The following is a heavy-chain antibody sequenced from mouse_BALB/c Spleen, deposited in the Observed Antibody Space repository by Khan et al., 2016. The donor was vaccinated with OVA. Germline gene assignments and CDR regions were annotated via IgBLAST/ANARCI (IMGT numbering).Heavy chain of an antibody. CDR3: TRKDYDDYDPFPY. V-gene: IGHV3-2*02. CDR2: ISYSGNT. J-gene: IGHJ3*01. CDR1: GYSITSEYT. Sequence: VQLKDSGPGLVKPSQSLSLTCTVTGYSITSEYTWNWIRQFPGNKLEWMGFISYSGNTRYNPSLKSRISITRDTSKNQFFLQLNSVTSEDTATYYCTRKDYDDYDPFPYWGQGTLVTVSA. D-gene: IGHD2-4*01.